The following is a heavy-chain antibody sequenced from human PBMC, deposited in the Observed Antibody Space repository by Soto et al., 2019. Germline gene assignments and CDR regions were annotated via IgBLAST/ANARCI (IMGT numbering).Heavy chain of an antibody. CDR1: GFTFTSYA. D-gene: IGHD1-26*01. CDR3: ARDRATFDY. J-gene: IGHJ4*02. CDR2: ISCSGSNT. Sequence: PVGSLRLSCAASGFTFTSYAMSWVRLTPGKGLEWVSAISCSGSNTFYADSVRGRFTISRDNSKNTVFLQMNNLRAEDTAVYLCARDRATFDYWGQGTRGTVSS. V-gene: IGHV3-23*01.